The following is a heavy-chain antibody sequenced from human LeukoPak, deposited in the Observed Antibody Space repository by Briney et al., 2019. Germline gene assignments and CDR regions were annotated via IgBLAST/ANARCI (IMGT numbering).Heavy chain of an antibody. V-gene: IGHV4-4*07. J-gene: IGHJ6*03. CDR2: IYTSGST. CDR1: GGSISSYY. CDR3: AGVVPAAPDLYYYYYMDV. Sequence: SETLSLTCTVSGGSISSYYWSWIRQPAGKGLEWIGRIYTSGSTNYNPSLKSRVTMSVDTSKNQFSLKLSSVTAADTAVYYCAGVVPAAPDLYYYYYMDVWGKGTTVTVSS. D-gene: IGHD2-2*01.